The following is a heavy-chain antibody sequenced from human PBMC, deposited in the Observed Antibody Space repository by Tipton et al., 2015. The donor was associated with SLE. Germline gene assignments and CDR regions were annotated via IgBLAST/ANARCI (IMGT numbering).Heavy chain of an antibody. V-gene: IGHV3-23*01. J-gene: IGHJ4*02. CDR1: GFTFSTSA. CDR2: IVGGGTRT. D-gene: IGHD1-26*01. Sequence: SLRLSCAASGFTFSTSAMHWVRQASGKGLEGVSGIVGGGTRTFYSDSVKGRFIVSRDNFKNTLHLQMTSLRTEDTAVYYCAKELSSTSRGSFDDWGQGTLVSVSS. CDR3: AKELSSTSRGSFDD.